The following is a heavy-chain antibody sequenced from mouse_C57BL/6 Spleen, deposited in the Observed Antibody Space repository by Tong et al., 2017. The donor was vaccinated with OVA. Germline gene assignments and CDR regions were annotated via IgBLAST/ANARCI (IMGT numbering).Heavy chain of an antibody. V-gene: IGHV5-4*02. CDR3: ARGFNWDRFAY. CDR2: ISDGGSYT. J-gene: IGHJ3*01. CDR1: GFTFSDYY. D-gene: IGHD4-1*02. Sequence: EVQLQESGGGLVKPGGSLKLSCAASGFTFSDYYMYWVRQTPEKRLEWVATISDGGSYTYYPDSVKGRFTISRDNAKNNLYLQMSSLKSEDTAMYYCARGFNWDRFAYWGQGTLVTVSA.